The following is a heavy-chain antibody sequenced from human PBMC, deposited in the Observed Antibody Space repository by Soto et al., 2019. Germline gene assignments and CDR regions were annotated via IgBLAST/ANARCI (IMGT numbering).Heavy chain of an antibody. V-gene: IGHV3-21*01. CDR3: ARHRNYGFPTNRINWFDP. CDR1: GFTFSSYS. J-gene: IGHJ5*02. D-gene: IGHD1-7*01. CDR2: ISSSSSYI. Sequence: GGSLRLSCAASGFTFSSYSMNWVRQAPGKGLEWVSSISSSSSYIYYADSVKGRFTISRDNAKNSLYLQMNSLRAEDTAVYYCARHRNYGFPTNRINWFDPWGQGTLVTVSS.